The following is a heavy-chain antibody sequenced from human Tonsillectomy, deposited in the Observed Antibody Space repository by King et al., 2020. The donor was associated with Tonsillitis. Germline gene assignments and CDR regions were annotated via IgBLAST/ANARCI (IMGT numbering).Heavy chain of an antibody. D-gene: IGHD3-10*01. CDR3: ERELAYYYSSGSVPRMNWFDP. J-gene: IGHJ5*02. V-gene: IGHV3-74*01. CDR2: INSGGGST. CDR1: GFTFRRYW. Sequence: VQLVESGGGLVQPGRSLRLSCAVSGFTFRRYWMHWVRQAPGKGLVWVSRINSGGGSTSYADSVKGRFTISRDNAKNTLYLQMNSLRVEDTAVYYCERELAYYYSSGSVPRMNWFDPWGQGTLVTVSS.